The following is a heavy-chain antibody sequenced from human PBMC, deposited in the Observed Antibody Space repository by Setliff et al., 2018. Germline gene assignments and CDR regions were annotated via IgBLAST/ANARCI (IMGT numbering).Heavy chain of an antibody. J-gene: IGHJ6*03. CDR2: FYHSGSM. Sequence: PSETLSLTCTVSGGSISSSYWSWIRQPPGKGLEWIGYFYHSGSMNYNPSLKGRVTMSVDTSNNQLSLELRSVTAADTAVYYCAREPTRTGGFYYLDVWGEGTTVTVSS. D-gene: IGHD2-2*01. CDR3: AREPTRTGGFYYLDV. V-gene: IGHV4-59*12. CDR1: GGSISSSY.